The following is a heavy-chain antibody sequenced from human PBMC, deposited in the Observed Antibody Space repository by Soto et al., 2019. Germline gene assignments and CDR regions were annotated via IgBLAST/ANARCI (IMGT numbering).Heavy chain of an antibody. Sequence: GGSLRLSCAASGFTFDNYAMHWVRQAPGKGLEWVSGLNWNSGDIGYADSVKGRFTISRDNAVNSLYLQMNSLRPEDTAFYYCAKDMSGYPPYYFDYWGQGTLVTVSS. D-gene: IGHD3-3*01. CDR1: GFTFDNYA. CDR2: LNWNSGDI. CDR3: AKDMSGYPPYYFDY. J-gene: IGHJ4*02. V-gene: IGHV3-9*01.